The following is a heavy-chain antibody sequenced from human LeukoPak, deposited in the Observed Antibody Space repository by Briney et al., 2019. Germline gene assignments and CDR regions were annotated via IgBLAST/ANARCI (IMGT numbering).Heavy chain of an antibody. D-gene: IGHD6-19*01. V-gene: IGHV3-21*01. CDR2: ITSPVGHI. Sequence: NPGGSLRLSCAASGFTFSTYSMNWVRQAPGKGLEWVASITSPVGHIYYADSLKGRITISRDNAKSSLYLQMNSLRAEDTAVYYCATDGQSSGWYGFDYWGQGTLVTVSS. J-gene: IGHJ4*02. CDR1: GFTFSTYS. CDR3: ATDGQSSGWYGFDY.